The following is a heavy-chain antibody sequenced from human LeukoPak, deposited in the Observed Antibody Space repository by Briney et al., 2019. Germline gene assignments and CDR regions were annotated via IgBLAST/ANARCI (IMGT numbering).Heavy chain of an antibody. J-gene: IGHJ4*02. Sequence: GGSLRLSCAASGFTFSRYAMNWVRQSPGKGLEWVSGIGGGGDITYIADSVKGRFTISRDNSKNTLYLQMNSLRADDTALYYCAKDVRGYRRPLDYWGQGTLVTVSS. D-gene: IGHD5-18*01. CDR3: AKDVRGYRRPLDY. CDR1: GFTFSRYA. V-gene: IGHV3-23*01. CDR2: IGGGGDIT.